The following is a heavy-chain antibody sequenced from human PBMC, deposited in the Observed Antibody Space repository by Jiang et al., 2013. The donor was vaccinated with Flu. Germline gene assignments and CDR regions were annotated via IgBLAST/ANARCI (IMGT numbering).Heavy chain of an antibody. V-gene: IGHV4-31*03. J-gene: IGHJ4*02. Sequence: GSGLVKPSQTLSLTCTVSGGSISSGNYYWSWIRQHPGKGLEWIGYIYYSGSTYYNPSLLGRVTISVDTSKNQFSLKLSSVTAADTAVYYCARLPYYYHSSGYYYFYYFDYWGQGTLVTVS. CDR1: GGSISSGNYY. CDR3: ARLPYYYHSSGYYYFYYFDY. CDR2: IYYSGST. D-gene: IGHD3-22*01.